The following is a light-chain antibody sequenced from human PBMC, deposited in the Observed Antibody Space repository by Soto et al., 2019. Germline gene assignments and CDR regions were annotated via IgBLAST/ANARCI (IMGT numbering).Light chain of an antibody. Sequence: DVQMTQSPSSLSASVGDRVSITCRASQRTGNLLASQQQQPGKAPTSLIYATYSLQSGVPSRFSGSGSGADFTLTINSLQPEDFATYYCQQCCNFPPTFGGGTKVDIK. CDR1: QRTGNL. CDR2: ATY. J-gene: IGKJ4*01. CDR3: QQCCNFPPT. V-gene: IGKV1D-16*01.